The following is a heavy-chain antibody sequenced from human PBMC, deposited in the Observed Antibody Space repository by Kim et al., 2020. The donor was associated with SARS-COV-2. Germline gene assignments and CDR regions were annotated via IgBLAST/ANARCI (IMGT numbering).Heavy chain of an antibody. CDR3: AREKNYYGSGSYYGGFDY. D-gene: IGHD3-10*01. Sequence: KSRVTISVEPSKNQFSLKLSSVTAADTAVYYCAREKNYYGSGSYYGGFDYWGQGTLVTVSS. V-gene: IGHV4-59*01. J-gene: IGHJ4*02.